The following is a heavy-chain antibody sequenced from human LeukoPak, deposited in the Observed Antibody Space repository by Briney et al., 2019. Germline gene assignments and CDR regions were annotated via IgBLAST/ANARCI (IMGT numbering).Heavy chain of an antibody. D-gene: IGHD1-26*01. CDR1: GYTFTSYY. V-gene: IGHV1-46*01. CDR2: INPSDGST. J-gene: IGHJ4*02. Sequence: ASVKVSCKASGYTFTSYYMHWVRRAPGQGPEWMGMINPSDGSTNYAQKFQGRVTMTRDTSTSTVYMYLSSLRSEDTAVYYCARGGSTYIVGPTKGVDYWGQGTLVTVSS. CDR3: ARGGSTYIVGPTKGVDY.